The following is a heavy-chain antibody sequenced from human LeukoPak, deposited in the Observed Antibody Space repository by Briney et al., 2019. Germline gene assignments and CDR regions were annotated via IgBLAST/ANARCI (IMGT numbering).Heavy chain of an antibody. J-gene: IGHJ6*02. Sequence: GGSLRLSCAASGFTFNYAWMSWVRQVPGRGLEWVGQTVSEIDGGTTDYATPVKGRFTISRDDSKSTLYLQMNSLKIEDTAVYYCTTDEDWNYARKDVWGQGATVIVSS. D-gene: IGHD1-7*01. CDR1: GFTFNYAW. V-gene: IGHV3-15*04. CDR2: TVSEIDGGTT. CDR3: TTDEDWNYARKDV.